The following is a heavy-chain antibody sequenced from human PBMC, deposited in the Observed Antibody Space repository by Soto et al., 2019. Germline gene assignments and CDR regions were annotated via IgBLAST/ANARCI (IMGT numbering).Heavy chain of an antibody. CDR1: GGSIISYY. V-gene: IGHV4-59*01. CDR2: VYYSGST. J-gene: IGHJ6*02. Sequence: QVQLQESGPGLPKPSETLSLTCTVSGGSIISYYWTWIRQPPGKGLEWIGFVYYSGSTNYNPSLKSRVTISVDTSKNQFSLKVSSVTAADTALYYCARLYSGYDFGDYNYYGMDVWGQGTTVTVSS. CDR3: ARLYSGYDFGDYNYYGMDV. D-gene: IGHD5-12*01.